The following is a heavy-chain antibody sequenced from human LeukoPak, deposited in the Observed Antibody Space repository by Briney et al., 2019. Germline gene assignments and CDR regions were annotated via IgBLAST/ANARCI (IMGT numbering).Heavy chain of an antibody. CDR2: TYFRSKWYN. J-gene: IGHJ3*01. CDR1: GDSVSSTNAA. Sequence: RSQTLSLTCAIPGDSVSSTNAAWNWLRQSPSRGLEWLGRTYFRSKWYNDYAPSVERRITVNPDTARNQVSLHLRFVTPEDTAIYYCAKGRGSGFFDLWGQGTVVTVSS. D-gene: IGHD3-10*01. V-gene: IGHV6-1*01. CDR3: AKGRGSGFFDL.